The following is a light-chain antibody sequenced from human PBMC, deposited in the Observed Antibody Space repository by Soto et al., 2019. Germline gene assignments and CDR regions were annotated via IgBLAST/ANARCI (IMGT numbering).Light chain of an antibody. Sequence: QSVLTQPPSASGTPGQRVTISCSGSSSNIGSNTVNWYQPLPGTAPKLLIYSDNQRPSGVPDRLSGSKSGTSASLAISGLQSEDEADYYCAAWDDSLNGYVFGTGTKVTVL. CDR2: SDN. CDR1: SSNIGSNT. V-gene: IGLV1-44*01. J-gene: IGLJ1*01. CDR3: AAWDDSLNGYV.